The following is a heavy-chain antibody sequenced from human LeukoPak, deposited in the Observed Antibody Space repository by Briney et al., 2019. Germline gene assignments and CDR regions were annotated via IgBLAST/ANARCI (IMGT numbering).Heavy chain of an antibody. V-gene: IGHV3-74*01. CDR1: GFTFSTYW. CDR3: ARGNSTLGDY. D-gene: IGHD4-23*01. J-gene: IGHJ4*02. Sequence: GGSLRLSCAASGFTFSTYWMHWVRQAPGKGLVWVSRITPDGSSTSHADSVKGRFTISRDNAKNTLYLQMNSLRTEDTAVYYCARGNSTLGDYWGQGALVTVSS. CDR2: ITPDGSST.